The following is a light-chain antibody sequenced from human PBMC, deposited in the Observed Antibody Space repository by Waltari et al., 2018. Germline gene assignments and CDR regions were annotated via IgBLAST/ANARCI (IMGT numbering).Light chain of an antibody. CDR1: QNLLYTSNNKNS. V-gene: IGKV4-1*01. CDR2: WAS. J-gene: IGKJ1*01. Sequence: DIVMTQSPDSLAVSLGERATLNCKSSQNLLYTSNNKNSLAWYQQKPGQPPKLLIYWASTRQSGCPDRFGGSGSGTDFTLTISSLQAEDVALYYCQQYYSIPWTFGQGTKVEIK. CDR3: QQYYSIPWT.